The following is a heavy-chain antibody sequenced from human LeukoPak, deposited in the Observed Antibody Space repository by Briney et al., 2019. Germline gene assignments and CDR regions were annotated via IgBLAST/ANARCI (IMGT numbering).Heavy chain of an antibody. CDR2: IYSDGTT. CDR1: GFIVSNNY. Sequence: PGGSLRLSCAAFGFIVSNNYMNWVRQAPGKGLEWVSIIYSDGTTYYADSVKGRFTISRDNSKNTLYLQMNSLRAEDTAVYYCTRDPFGSKGLFHSWGQGTLVSVSS. V-gene: IGHV3-53*01. CDR3: TRDPFGSKGLFHS. D-gene: IGHD2/OR15-2a*01. J-gene: IGHJ4*02.